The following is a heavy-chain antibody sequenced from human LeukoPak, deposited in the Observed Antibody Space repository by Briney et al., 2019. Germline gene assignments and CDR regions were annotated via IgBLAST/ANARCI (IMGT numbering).Heavy chain of an antibody. V-gene: IGHV1-8*01. Sequence: VASVKVSCKASGYSFTSHDINWVRQATGKGLEWLGWMNPNSGNTGNSQKFQGRVTMTRDTSIGTAYMELSSLKFEDTAVYYCVRAVAGASTFHLDSWGQGTLVTVSS. CDR3: VRAVAGASTFHLDS. D-gene: IGHD2-2*01. CDR1: GYSFTSHD. J-gene: IGHJ4*02. CDR2: MNPNSGNT.